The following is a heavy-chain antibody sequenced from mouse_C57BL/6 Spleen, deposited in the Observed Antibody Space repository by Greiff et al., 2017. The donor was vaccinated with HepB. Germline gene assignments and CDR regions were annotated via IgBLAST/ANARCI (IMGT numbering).Heavy chain of an antibody. J-gene: IGHJ1*03. Sequence: DVKLVESGGGLVKPGGSLKLSCAASGFTFSSYAMSWVRQTPEKRLEWVATISDGGSYTYYPDNVKGRFTISRDNAKNNLYLQMSHLKYEDTAMYYCAGGGELGYWYVDVWGTGTTVTVSS. CDR2: ISDGGSYT. V-gene: IGHV5-4*03. D-gene: IGHD4-1*01. CDR1: GFTFSSYA. CDR3: AGGGELGYWYVDV.